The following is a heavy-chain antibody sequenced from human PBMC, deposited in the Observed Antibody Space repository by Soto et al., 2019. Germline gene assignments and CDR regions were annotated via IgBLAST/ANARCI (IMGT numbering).Heavy chain of an antibody. Sequence: GGSLRLSCVASGFTFSTSAMTWVLQAPGKGLEWVAAVSGSGSGTKYADSVKGRFTVSRDNSKNILSLQMNSLRPEDTALHYCAKARPTTTCFDYWGPGTLVTVSS. V-gene: IGHV3-23*01. J-gene: IGHJ4*02. CDR2: VSGSGSGT. CDR3: AKARPTTTCFDY. CDR1: GFTFSTSA. D-gene: IGHD1-26*01.